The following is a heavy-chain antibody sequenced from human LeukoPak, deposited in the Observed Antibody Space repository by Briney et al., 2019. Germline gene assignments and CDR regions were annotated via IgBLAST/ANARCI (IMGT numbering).Heavy chain of an antibody. V-gene: IGHV4-59*01. D-gene: IGHD5-18*01. CDR2: IFYSGST. J-gene: IGHJ4*02. CDR3: VRARYSYGYFDY. CDR1: GGSISSYY. Sequence: SETLSLTCTVSGGSISSYYWSWIRQPPGKGLEWIGYIFYSGSTNYNPSLKSRVTISPDTSKNQFSLNLSSVTAADMAVYYCVRARYSYGYFDYWGQGTLVIVSS.